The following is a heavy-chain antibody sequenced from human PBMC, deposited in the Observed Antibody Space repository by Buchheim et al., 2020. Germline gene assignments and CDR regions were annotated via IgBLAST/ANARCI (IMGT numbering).Heavy chain of an antibody. D-gene: IGHD6-13*01. CDR2: ISYDGKYK. CDR1: RFIFSTYG. Sequence: QGQLVASRGGVVQPGRSLRLSCEASRFIFSTYGMHWVRQAPGKGLEWVAVISYDGKYKSYADSVKGRFTISRDNANSTLYLQMNNLTPEDTATYFCAKDLVATAGLWGQGT. V-gene: IGHV3-30*18. J-gene: IGHJ4*02. CDR3: AKDLVATAGL.